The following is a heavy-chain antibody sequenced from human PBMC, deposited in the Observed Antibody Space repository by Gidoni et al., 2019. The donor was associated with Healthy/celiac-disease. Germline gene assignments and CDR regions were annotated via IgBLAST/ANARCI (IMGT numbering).Heavy chain of an antibody. CDR3: ARDPTYPYSSSLMLRDILYYFDY. CDR2: ISYDGSNT. D-gene: IGHD6-6*01. V-gene: IGHV3-30*01. J-gene: IGHJ4*02. CDR1: GFTFRSYA. Sequence: QVQLVESGGGVVQPGRSLRLSCAASGFTFRSYAMHWVRQAPGKGLEWVAVISYDGSNTYYADSVKGRFTISRDNSKNTLYLQMNSLRAEDTAVYYCARDPTYPYSSSLMLRDILYYFDYWGQGTLVTVSS.